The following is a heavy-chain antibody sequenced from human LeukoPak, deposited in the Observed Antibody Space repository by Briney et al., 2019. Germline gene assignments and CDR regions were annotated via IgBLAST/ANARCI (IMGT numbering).Heavy chain of an antibody. J-gene: IGHJ4*02. Sequence: ASVKVSCKASGYTFTSYGISWVRQAPGQGLEWMGWINPNSGGTNYAQKFQGRVTMTRDTSISTAYMELSRLRSDDTAVYYCARGLKLGYSYGYFFGYWGQGTLVTVSS. D-gene: IGHD5-18*01. CDR2: INPNSGGT. V-gene: IGHV1-2*02. CDR3: ARGLKLGYSYGYFFGY. CDR1: GYTFTSYG.